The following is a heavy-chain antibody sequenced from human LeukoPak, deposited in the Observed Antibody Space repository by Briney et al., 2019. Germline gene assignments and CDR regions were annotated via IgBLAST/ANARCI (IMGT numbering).Heavy chain of an antibody. CDR2: IYHTGST. CDR3: ARLIPYYFDY. J-gene: IGHJ4*02. Sequence: SQTLSLTCAVSGGSISSGGYSWGWIRQPPGKGLEFIGYIYHTGSTNYNPSLKSRVAISVDRSKNQFSLRLRSVTAADTAVYYCARLIPYYFDYWGQGILVTVSS. V-gene: IGHV4-30-2*02. CDR1: GGSISSGGYS.